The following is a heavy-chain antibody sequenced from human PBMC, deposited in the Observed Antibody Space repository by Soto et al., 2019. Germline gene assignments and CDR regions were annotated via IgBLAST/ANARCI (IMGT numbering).Heavy chain of an antibody. CDR3: ARGRSSGWYRGIVDY. Sequence: SETLSLTCTVSGGSISSGGYYWSWIRQHPGKGLEWIGYIYYSGSTYYNPSLKSRVTISVDTSKNQFSLKLSSVTAADTAVYYCARGRSSGWYRGIVDYWGQGTLVTVSS. V-gene: IGHV4-31*03. CDR1: GGSISSGGYY. CDR2: IYYSGST. J-gene: IGHJ4*02. D-gene: IGHD6-19*01.